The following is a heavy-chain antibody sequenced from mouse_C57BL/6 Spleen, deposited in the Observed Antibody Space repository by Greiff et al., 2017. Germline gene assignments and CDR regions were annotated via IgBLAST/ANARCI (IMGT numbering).Heavy chain of an antibody. Sequence: EVQLVESGGGLVKPGGSLKLSCAASGFTFSEYGMHWVRQAPEKGLEWVAYISSGSSTIYYADTVKGRFTISRDNAKNTLFLQMTSLRSEDTAMYYCARAYFDVWGTGTTVTVSS. J-gene: IGHJ1*03. CDR2: ISSGSSTI. CDR3: ARAYFDV. CDR1: GFTFSEYG. V-gene: IGHV5-17*01.